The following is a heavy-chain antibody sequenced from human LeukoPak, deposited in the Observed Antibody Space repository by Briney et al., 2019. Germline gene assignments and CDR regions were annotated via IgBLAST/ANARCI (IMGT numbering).Heavy chain of an antibody. V-gene: IGHV3-11*01. CDR2: ISSSGSTI. CDR1: GFTFSDYY. CDR3: ARGLTSFMTTVTTLDY. J-gene: IGHJ4*02. Sequence: TGGSLRLSCAASGFTFSDYYMSWIRQAPGKGLEWVSYISSSGSTIYYADSVKGRFTISRDNAKNSLYLQMNSLRAEDTAVYYCARGLTSFMTTVTTLDYWGQGTLVTVSS. D-gene: IGHD4-17*01.